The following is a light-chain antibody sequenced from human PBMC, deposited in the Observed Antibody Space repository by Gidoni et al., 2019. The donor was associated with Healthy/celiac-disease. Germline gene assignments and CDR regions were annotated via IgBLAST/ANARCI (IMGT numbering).Light chain of an antibody. Sequence: DIQIAQSPSSLSASVGDRVTITCRASQSISSYLNWYQQKPGKAPKLLIYAASSLQSGVPSRFSGSGSGTDFTLTFSSLQPEDFATYYCQQSYSTPFTFXGXTKVEIK. J-gene: IGKJ4*02. CDR1: QSISSY. V-gene: IGKV1-39*01. CDR3: QQSYSTPFT. CDR2: AAS.